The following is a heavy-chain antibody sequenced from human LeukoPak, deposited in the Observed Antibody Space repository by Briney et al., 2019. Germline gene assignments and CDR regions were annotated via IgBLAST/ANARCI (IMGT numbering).Heavy chain of an antibody. J-gene: IGHJ5*02. CDR3: ARGGYYGSGNDFRFDP. CDR1: VGSISSSSYH. D-gene: IGHD3-10*01. V-gene: IGHV4-39*07. CDR2: IYYSGTT. Sequence: SETLSLTCTVSVGSISSSSYHWGWIRQPPGKGLEWIASIYYSGTTYYNPSLKSRVTISVDTSKDQFSLKLSSVTAADTAVYYCARGGYYGSGNDFRFDPWGQGTLVTVSS.